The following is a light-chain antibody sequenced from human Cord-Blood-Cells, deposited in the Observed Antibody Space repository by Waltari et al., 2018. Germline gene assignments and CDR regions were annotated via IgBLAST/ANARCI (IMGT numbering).Light chain of an antibody. Sequence: DIVMTQSPLSLPVTPGEPASISSRPSQSLLHSNGYNYLVWYLHKPGQSPHLLVYLGSNRASGVPDRFSGSGSGTDFTVKISRVEAAYVGVYYCMQALQTPLTFGGGTKVEIK. CDR1: QSLLHSNGYNY. V-gene: IGKV2-28*01. J-gene: IGKJ4*01. CDR2: LGS. CDR3: MQALQTPLT.